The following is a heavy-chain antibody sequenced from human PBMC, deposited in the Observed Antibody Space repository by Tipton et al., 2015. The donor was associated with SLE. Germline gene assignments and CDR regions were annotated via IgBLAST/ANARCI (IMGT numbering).Heavy chain of an antibody. V-gene: IGHV4-59*08. CDR2: IYYSGST. Sequence: TLSLTRTVSGGSISNYDWSWIRQPPGRGLELIGYIYYSGSTNYNPSLKSRVTISVDTSKNQFSLKLSSVTAADTAVYYCARQGGQWLDFDYWGQGTLVTVSS. CDR3: ARQGGQWLDFDY. J-gene: IGHJ4*02. D-gene: IGHD6-19*01. CDR1: GGSISNYD.